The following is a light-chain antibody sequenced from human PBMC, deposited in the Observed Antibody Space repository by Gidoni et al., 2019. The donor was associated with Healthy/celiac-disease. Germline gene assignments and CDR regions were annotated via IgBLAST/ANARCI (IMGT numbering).Light chain of an antibody. CDR2: LGS. CDR1: QSLLHSNGYKY. Sequence: DIVVTQSPLSLPVTPGEPASISCRSSQSLLHSNGYKYLDWYLQKPGQSPQLLIYLGSNRASGVPDRFGGSGSGTDFTLKVSRVEAEDVGVYYCMQALQTPGTFGQGTKVEIK. CDR3: MQALQTPGT. J-gene: IGKJ1*01. V-gene: IGKV2-28*01.